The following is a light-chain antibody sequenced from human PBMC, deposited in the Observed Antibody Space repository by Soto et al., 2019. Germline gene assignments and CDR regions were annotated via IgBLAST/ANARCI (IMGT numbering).Light chain of an antibody. CDR2: GAS. CDR3: QQYGSSPQT. CDR1: QSVSSSF. V-gene: IGKV3-20*01. Sequence: EVVMRQSPATLSVSPGEGATLSCRASQSVSSSFLAWYQQKPGQAPRLLIYGASNRATGIPDRFSGSGSGTDFTLTISRLEPEDFAVYYCQQYGSSPQTFGQGTKVDIK. J-gene: IGKJ1*01.